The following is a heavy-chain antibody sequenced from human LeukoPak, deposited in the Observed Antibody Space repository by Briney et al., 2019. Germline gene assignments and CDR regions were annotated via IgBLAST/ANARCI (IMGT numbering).Heavy chain of an antibody. D-gene: IGHD3-9*01. V-gene: IGHV4-59*08. J-gene: IGHJ3*02. CDR2: IYYSGST. CDR3: ARYYDILTGYRNDAFDI. CDR1: GGSISTYY. Sequence: SETLSLTCTVSGGSISTYYWSWIRQPPGKGLEWIGHIYYSGSTNYNPSLKSRVTISVDTSKNQFSLKLSSVTAADTAVYYCARYYDILTGYRNDAFDIWGQGTMVTVSS.